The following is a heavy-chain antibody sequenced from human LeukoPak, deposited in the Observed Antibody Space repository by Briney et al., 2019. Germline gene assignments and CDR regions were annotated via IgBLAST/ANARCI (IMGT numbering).Heavy chain of an antibody. J-gene: IGHJ4*02. CDR3: VTNRATSGSFWGVLDY. V-gene: IGHV1-46*01. D-gene: IGHD1-26*01. CDR2: INPSVGTT. Sequence: ASVNVSCKASGYTFTKNYIHWVRQAAGQGLERMGIINPSVGTTLYSQKFQGRVTVTEDTSSDTAYMELSSLRSEDTAVYYCVTNRATSGSFWGVLDYWGQGTLVTVSA. CDR1: GYTFTKNY.